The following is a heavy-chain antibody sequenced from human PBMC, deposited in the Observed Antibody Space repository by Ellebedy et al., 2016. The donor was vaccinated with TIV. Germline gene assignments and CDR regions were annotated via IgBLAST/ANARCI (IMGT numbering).Heavy chain of an antibody. CDR3: ARSTGYYDSSGSDWYFDL. CDR1: GFTFSSYA. CDR2: ISGSGGST. V-gene: IGHV3-23*01. Sequence: GESLKISCAASGFTFSSYAMSWVRQPPGKGLEWVSTISGSGGSTYYADSVKGRFTLSRDNSKNTLYLQMNSLRAEDTAVYYCARSTGYYDSSGSDWYFDLWGRGTLVTVSS. J-gene: IGHJ2*01. D-gene: IGHD3-22*01.